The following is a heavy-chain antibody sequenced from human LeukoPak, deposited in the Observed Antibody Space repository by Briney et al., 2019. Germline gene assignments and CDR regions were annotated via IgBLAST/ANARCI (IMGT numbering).Heavy chain of an antibody. D-gene: IGHD2-21*01. Sequence: PRGSPGLSCAASGFTVGTNSMSWARQSPGKGLEWVSVIYSGGSTYYADSVNGRFTISRDNSRNTLLLQMSSLRAEDTALYYCASAREYCGSAECYEYFQHWGQGTLATVSS. CDR2: IYSGGST. CDR1: GFTVGTNS. V-gene: IGHV3-53*01. CDR3: ASAREYCGSAECYEYFQH. J-gene: IGHJ1*01.